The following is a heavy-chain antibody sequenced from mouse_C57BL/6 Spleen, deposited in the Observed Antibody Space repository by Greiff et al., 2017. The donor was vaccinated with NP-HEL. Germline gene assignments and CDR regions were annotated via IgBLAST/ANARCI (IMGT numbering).Heavy chain of an antibody. V-gene: IGHV1-76*01. CDR1: GYTFTDYY. Sequence: VQRVESGAELVRPGASVKLSCKASGYTFTDYYINWVKQRPGQGLEWIARIYPGSGNTYYNEKFKGKATLTAEKSSSTAYMQLSSLTSEDSAVYFFARSRYDGSSYDALDYWGQGTSVTVSS. CDR3: ARSRYDGSSYDALDY. CDR2: IYPGSGNT. D-gene: IGHD1-1*01. J-gene: IGHJ4*01.